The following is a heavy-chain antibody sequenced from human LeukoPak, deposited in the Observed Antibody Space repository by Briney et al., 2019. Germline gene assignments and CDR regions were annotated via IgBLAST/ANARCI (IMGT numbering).Heavy chain of an antibody. V-gene: IGHV1-3*01. Sequence: ASVKVSCKASGYTFSNYAINWVRQAPGQRLEWMGWIDAGNGKTKYSQEFQGRVTMTTDTSTSTAYMELRSLRSDDTAVYYCARDKLASTYYDFWSGPDVYYYCMDAWGKGTTVTVSS. J-gene: IGHJ6*03. D-gene: IGHD3-3*01. CDR3: ARDKLASTYYDFWSGPDVYYYCMDA. CDR2: IDAGNGKT. CDR1: GYTFSNYA.